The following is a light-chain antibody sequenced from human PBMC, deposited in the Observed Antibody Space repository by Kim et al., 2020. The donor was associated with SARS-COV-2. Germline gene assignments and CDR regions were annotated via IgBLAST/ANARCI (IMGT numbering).Light chain of an antibody. V-gene: IGLV3-19*01. Sequence: SFELTQDPAVSVALGQTVRITCQGDRLRSYYATWYQQKPGQAPIVVIYGKNNRTSGIPDRFSGSSSGDTASLTITGTQAGDEADYYCNSRGSNDNVLFGGGTQLTVL. CDR3: NSRGSNDNVL. J-gene: IGLJ2*01. CDR1: RLRSYY. CDR2: GKN.